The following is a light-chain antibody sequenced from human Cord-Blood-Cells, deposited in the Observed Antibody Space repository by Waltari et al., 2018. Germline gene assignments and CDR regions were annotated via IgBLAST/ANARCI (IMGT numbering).Light chain of an antibody. CDR2: GNS. CDR3: QSYDSSLSGAWV. Sequence: QSVLTQPPSVSGAPGQRVTISCPGSSSNLGAGYDVHWYKQLPGTAPKLLIYGNSNRPSGVPDRFSGSKSGTSASLAITGLQAEDEADYYCQSYDSSLSGAWVFGGGTKLTVL. V-gene: IGLV1-40*01. CDR1: SSNLGAGYD. J-gene: IGLJ3*02.